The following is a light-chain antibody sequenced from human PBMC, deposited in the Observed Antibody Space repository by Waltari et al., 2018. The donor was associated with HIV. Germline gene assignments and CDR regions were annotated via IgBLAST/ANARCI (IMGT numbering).Light chain of an antibody. CDR3: QSYDSSLSGSWV. CDR1: SSNTGAGYD. J-gene: IGLJ3*02. V-gene: IGLV1-40*01. Sequence: QSVLTQPPSVSGAPGQRVTISCTGSSSNTGAGYDVHWYQHLPGTAPKLLIYGNINRPAGVPDRFSGSKSGTSASLAITGLQAEDEADYYCQSYDSSLSGSWVFGGGTKLTVL. CDR2: GNI.